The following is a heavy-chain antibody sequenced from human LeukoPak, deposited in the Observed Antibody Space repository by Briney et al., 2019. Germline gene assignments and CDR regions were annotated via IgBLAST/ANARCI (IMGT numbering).Heavy chain of an antibody. D-gene: IGHD1-20*01. CDR3: ARGGITGTTMWFDP. V-gene: IGHV6-1*01. CDR2: TYYRSKWHN. CDR1: GDSVSSDSAA. J-gene: IGHJ5*02. Sequence: SQTLSLTCAISGDSVSSDSAAWNWIRQSPSRGLEWLGRTYYRSKWHNDYAVSVKSRITINPDTSKNQFSLQLNSVTAEDTAVYYCARGGITGTTMWFDPWGQGTLVTVSS.